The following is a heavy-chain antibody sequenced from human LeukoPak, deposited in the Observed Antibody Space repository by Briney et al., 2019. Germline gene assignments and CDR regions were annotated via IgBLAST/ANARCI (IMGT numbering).Heavy chain of an antibody. Sequence: SETLSLTCTVSGGSISSGSYYWSWIRQPAGKGLEWIGRIYTSGSTNYNPSLKSRVTISVDTSKNQFSLKLSSVTAADTAVYYCARAGTYWVDYWGQGTLVTVSS. CDR1: GGSISSGSYY. CDR3: ARAGTYWVDY. J-gene: IGHJ4*02. V-gene: IGHV4-61*02. D-gene: IGHD1-26*01. CDR2: IYTSGST.